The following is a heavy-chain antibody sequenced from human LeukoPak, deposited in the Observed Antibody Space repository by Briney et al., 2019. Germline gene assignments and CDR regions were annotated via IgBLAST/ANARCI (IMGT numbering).Heavy chain of an antibody. CDR2: IKQDGSEK. CDR1: GCTFSRYW. Sequence: PGGSLRLSCAASGCTFSRYWMSWVRQAPGKGLEWVANIKQDGSEKYYVDSVKGRFTISRDNAKNSLYLQMDSLRAEDTAVYDCARDWDSSSWYSNYFDYWGQGTLVTVSS. V-gene: IGHV3-7*01. J-gene: IGHJ4*02. D-gene: IGHD6-13*01. CDR3: ARDWDSSSWYSNYFDY.